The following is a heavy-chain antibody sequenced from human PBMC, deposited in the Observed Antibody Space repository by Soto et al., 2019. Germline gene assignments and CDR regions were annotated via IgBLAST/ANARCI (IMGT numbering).Heavy chain of an antibody. D-gene: IGHD2-8*01. CDR1: GGTCXAYG. J-gene: IGHJ4*02. CDR2: ISSNGRST. V-gene: IGHV3-64*01. CDR3: ARDRCTNGVCYAPSDY. Sequence: GGSLRLSCGTSGGTCXAYGRHWVRQAPGKGLEYVSAISSNGRSTYYANSVKGRFTISRDNSKNTLYLQMDSLRAEDMAVYYCARDRCTNGVCYAPSDYWGQGTLLTVSS.